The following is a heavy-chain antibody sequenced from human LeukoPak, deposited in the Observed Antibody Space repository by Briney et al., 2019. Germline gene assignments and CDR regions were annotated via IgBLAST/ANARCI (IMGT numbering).Heavy chain of an antibody. J-gene: IGHJ3*02. Sequence: SVKVSCKASGFTFTSSAMQWVRQARGQRLEWIGWIVVGSGNTNYAQKFQERVTITRDMSTSTAYMELSSLRSEDTAVYYCAASHQRWLPHPLDAFDIWGQGTMVTVSS. CDR2: IVVGSGNT. V-gene: IGHV1-58*02. CDR1: GFTFTSSA. D-gene: IGHD5-24*01. CDR3: AASHQRWLPHPLDAFDI.